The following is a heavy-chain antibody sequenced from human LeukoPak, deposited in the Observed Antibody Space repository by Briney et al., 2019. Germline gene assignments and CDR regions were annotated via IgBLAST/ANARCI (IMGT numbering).Heavy chain of an antibody. Sequence: PSETPSLTCTVSGGSISSYYWSWIRQPPGKGLEWIGYIYYSGSTNYNPSLKSRVTISVDTSKNQFSLKLSSVTAADTAVYYCARRKYYYDSSGYTSYFDYWGQGTLVTVSS. D-gene: IGHD3-22*01. J-gene: IGHJ4*02. CDR1: GGSISSYY. V-gene: IGHV4-59*08. CDR3: ARRKYYYDSSGYTSYFDY. CDR2: IYYSGST.